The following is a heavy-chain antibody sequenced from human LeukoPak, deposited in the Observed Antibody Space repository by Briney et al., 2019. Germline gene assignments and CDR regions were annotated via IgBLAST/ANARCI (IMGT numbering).Heavy chain of an antibody. Sequence: GSLRLSCAASGFTFSSYWMSWVRQAPGKGLEWVANIKQDGSEKYYVDSVKGRFTISRDNAKNSLYLQMNSLRAEDTAVYYCARGPTPSYYYGSGSYYSLDFWGQGTLVTVSS. J-gene: IGHJ4*02. CDR3: ARGPTPSYYYGSGSYYSLDF. D-gene: IGHD3-10*01. V-gene: IGHV3-7*01. CDR1: GFTFSSYW. CDR2: IKQDGSEK.